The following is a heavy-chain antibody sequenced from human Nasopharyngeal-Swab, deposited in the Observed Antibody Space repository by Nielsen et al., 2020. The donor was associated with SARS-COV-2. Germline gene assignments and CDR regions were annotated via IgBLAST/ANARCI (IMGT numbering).Heavy chain of an antibody. CDR1: GGSFSDFY. D-gene: IGHD3-16*01. CDR2: INHRGNT. Sequence: SETLSLTCSVSGGSFSDFYWSWIRQSPGKGLEWIGEINHRGNTNSNPSLKSRVTMSVDTSKNHFSLTLTSVTAADTAVYFCARGGDTAITHYFDYWGQGTLVTVSS. V-gene: IGHV4-34*01. CDR3: ARGGDTAITHYFDY. J-gene: IGHJ4*02.